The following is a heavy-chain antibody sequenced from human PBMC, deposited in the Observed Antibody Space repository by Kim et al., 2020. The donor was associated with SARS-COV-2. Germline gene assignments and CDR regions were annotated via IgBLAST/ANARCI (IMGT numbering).Heavy chain of an antibody. CDR2: IRSKAYGGTT. CDR1: GFTFGDYA. J-gene: IGHJ4*02. D-gene: IGHD2-2*01. V-gene: IGHV3-49*03. CDR3: SRDHDTSWFAIFDC. Sequence: GGSLRLSCTASGFTFGDYAMSWFRQAPGKGLEWVGFIRSKAYGGTTEYAASVKGRFTISRDDSENIAYLQMNSLKTEDSAVYYCSRDHDTSWFAIFDCWGQGTLVTVSS.